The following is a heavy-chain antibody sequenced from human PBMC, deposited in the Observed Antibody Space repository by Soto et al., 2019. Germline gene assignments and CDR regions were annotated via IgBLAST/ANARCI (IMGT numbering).Heavy chain of an antibody. Sequence: EVQMVESGGGLVQPGGSLRLSCAGSGFTFSTYNMDWVRQAPGKGLEWISYITNTGETIYYADSVRGRFTTSRDNAKNALFLQMNSLRDEDTAVYYCARDGDRGYDMDVWGQGTTVTVSS. CDR2: ITNTGETI. CDR3: ARDGDRGYDMDV. J-gene: IGHJ6*02. CDR1: GFTFSTYN. V-gene: IGHV3-48*02.